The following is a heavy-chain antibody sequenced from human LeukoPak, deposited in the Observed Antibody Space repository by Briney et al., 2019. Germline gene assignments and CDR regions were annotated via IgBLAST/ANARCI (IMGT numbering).Heavy chain of an antibody. Sequence: GRSLRLSCAASGFTFDDYAMHWVRQAPGKGLEWVSGISWNSGSIAYADSVKGRFTISRDNAKNSLYLQMNSLRPEDTALYYCAKAGWSYFFDYWGQGTLVTVSS. CDR3: AKAGWSYFFDY. V-gene: IGHV3-9*01. CDR2: ISWNSGSI. CDR1: GFTFDDYA. D-gene: IGHD1-26*01. J-gene: IGHJ4*02.